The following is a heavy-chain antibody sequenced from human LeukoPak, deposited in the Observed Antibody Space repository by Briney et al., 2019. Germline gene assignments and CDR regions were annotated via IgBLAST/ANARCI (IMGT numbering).Heavy chain of an antibody. V-gene: IGHV4-38-2*02. CDR3: ARGRGPDPEYSSSVDFDY. J-gene: IGHJ4*02. CDR2: IYYSGST. CDR1: GYSISSGYY. D-gene: IGHD6-6*01. Sequence: PSETLSLTCTVSGYSISSGYYWGWIRQPPGKGLEWIGSIYYSGSTYYNPSLKSRVTISVDTSKNQFSLKLSSVTAADTAVYYCARGRGPDPEYSSSVDFDYWGQGTLVTVSS.